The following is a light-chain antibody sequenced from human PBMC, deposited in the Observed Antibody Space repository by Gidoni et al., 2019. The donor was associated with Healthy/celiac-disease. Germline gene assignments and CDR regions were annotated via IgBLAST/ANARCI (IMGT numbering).Light chain of an antibody. CDR1: QSVSSSY. CDR2: GAS. J-gene: IGKJ1*01. Sequence: EIALTQSPGTLPLSPGERATLSCRASQSVSSSYLAWYQQKPGQAPRLLIYGASSRATGIPDRFSGSGSGTDFTLTISRLEPEDFAVYYCQQYGSSPRTFGQGTKVEIK. CDR3: QQYGSSPRT. V-gene: IGKV3-20*01.